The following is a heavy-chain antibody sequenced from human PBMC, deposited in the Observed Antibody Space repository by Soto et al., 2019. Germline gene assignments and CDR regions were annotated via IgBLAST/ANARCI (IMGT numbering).Heavy chain of an antibody. J-gene: IGHJ4*02. V-gene: IGHV3-21*02. CDR1: GFTFNKYS. CDR3: ARDLMPNDRGLGDLAY. D-gene: IGHD3-22*01. CDR2: ITSKTADQ. Sequence: EVRLVESGGGLVKPGGSLRLSCAASGFTFNKYSMNLVRQAPGKGLEWVSSITSKTADQYSADSVKGRFIISRDNTNNSLSLQVTSLRDEDTAVYYCARDLMPNDRGLGDLAYWGQGPLVTVAS.